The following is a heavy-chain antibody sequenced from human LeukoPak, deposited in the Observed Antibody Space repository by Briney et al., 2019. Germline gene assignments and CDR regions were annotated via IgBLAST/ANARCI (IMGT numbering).Heavy chain of an antibody. J-gene: IGHJ4*02. CDR3: ARRYRDGYNHYYFDY. V-gene: IGHV5-51*01. CDR1: GYTFTDHW. D-gene: IGHD5-24*01. Sequence: GESLKISCKGSGYTFTDHWIGWVRQMPGKGLEWKGIIYPGDSNPRYSPAFQGQVTISADKSISTTYLQWSGLKASDTAMYYCARRYRDGYNHYYFDYWGRGTLVTVSS. CDR2: IYPGDSNP.